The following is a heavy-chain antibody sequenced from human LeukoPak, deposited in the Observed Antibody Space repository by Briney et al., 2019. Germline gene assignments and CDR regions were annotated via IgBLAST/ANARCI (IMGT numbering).Heavy chain of an antibody. CDR2: IYYSGST. CDR3: ARVTGYMTEDYFDY. V-gene: IGHV4-59*01. D-gene: IGHD6-13*01. J-gene: IGHJ4*02. CDR1: GGSINSYY. Sequence: SETLPLTCTVSGGSINSYYWSWIRQPPGKGLEWIGYIYYSGSTNYNPSLKSRVTISVDTSKNQFSLRLSSVTAADTAVYYCARVTGYMTEDYFDYWGQGTLITVSS.